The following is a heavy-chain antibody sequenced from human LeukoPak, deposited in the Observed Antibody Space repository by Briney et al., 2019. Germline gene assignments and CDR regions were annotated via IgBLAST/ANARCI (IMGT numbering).Heavy chain of an antibody. CDR3: ARTSDSVANTFDY. CDR1: GFTFPTYA. V-gene: IGHV3-30*04. J-gene: IGHJ4*02. CDR2: ISYDGTYI. Sequence: PGGSLRLSCAASGFTFPTYAMHWVRQAPGKGLEWVAVISYDGTYIYYADSVKGRFTISRDNSKNTLYLQMNSRRREDTAVYYCARTSDSVANTFDYWGQGTLVTVSS. D-gene: IGHD4/OR15-4a*01.